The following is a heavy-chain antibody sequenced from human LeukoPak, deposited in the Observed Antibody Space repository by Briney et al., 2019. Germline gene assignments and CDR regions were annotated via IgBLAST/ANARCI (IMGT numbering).Heavy chain of an antibody. V-gene: IGHV4-59*12. Sequence: PSETLSLTCTVSGGSISSYYWSWIRQPPGKGLEWIGYIYYSGSTNYNPSLKSRVTMSVDTSKNQFSLKLSSVTAADTAVYYCAREHMVRGVIDYWGQGTLVTVSS. CDR3: AREHMVRGVIDY. CDR2: IYYSGST. D-gene: IGHD3-10*01. CDR1: GGSISSYY. J-gene: IGHJ4*02.